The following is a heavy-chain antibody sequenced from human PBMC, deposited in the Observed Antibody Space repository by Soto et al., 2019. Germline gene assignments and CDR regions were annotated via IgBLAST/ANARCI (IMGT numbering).Heavy chain of an antibody. J-gene: IGHJ3*02. CDR1: GFTFSSYA. V-gene: IGHV3-23*01. D-gene: IGHD3-9*01. CDR3: AKDVRILKTKPSAFDI. CDR2: ISGSGGST. Sequence: GGSLRLSCAASGFTFSSYAMTWVRQAPGKGLEWVSVISGSGGSTYFADSVKGRFTISRDNSKNTLYLQMNSLRAEDTAVYYCAKDVRILKTKPSAFDIWGQGTMVTVSS.